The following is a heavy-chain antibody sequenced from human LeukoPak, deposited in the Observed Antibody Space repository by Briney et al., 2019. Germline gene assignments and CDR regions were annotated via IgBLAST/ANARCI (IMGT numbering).Heavy chain of an antibody. Sequence: PGRSLRLSCAASGFSFNDHAIYWVRQAPGKGLEWVSGINWNSDRIGYADSVKGRFTISRDDAKNSLFLQMNSLRAEDTALYYCARASYYYDTTGLGAVDVWGQGTMVTVSS. D-gene: IGHD3-22*01. V-gene: IGHV3-9*01. J-gene: IGHJ3*01. CDR1: GFSFNDHA. CDR3: ARASYYYDTTGLGAVDV. CDR2: INWNSDRI.